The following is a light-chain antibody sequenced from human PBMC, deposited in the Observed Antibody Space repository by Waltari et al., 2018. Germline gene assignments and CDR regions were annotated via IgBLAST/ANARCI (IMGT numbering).Light chain of an antibody. CDR3: QQANSFPRN. V-gene: IGKV1-12*01. Sequence: DIQMTQSPSSVSASVGDSVTFTCRASQGIGSWLVWYQQKPGEAPKLLIYGTSTLKSGVPSRFSGSGSGTDFTLTISSLQPEDCATYYCQQANSFPRNFGQGTRVDIK. CDR2: GTS. J-gene: IGKJ5*01. CDR1: QGIGSW.